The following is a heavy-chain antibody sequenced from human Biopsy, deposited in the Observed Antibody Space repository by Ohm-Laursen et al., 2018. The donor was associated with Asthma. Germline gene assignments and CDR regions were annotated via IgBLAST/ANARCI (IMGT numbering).Heavy chain of an antibody. Sequence: SETLSLTWTVSGGSVSSGSHYWSWIRQPPGKGLEWIGYISYSGSTNYNPSLKSRVTISVDTSKNQFSLKLSSVTAADTAVYYCARDFVDSAMEYFDYWGQGTLVTVSS. D-gene: IGHD5-18*01. CDR2: ISYSGST. J-gene: IGHJ4*02. V-gene: IGHV4-61*01. CDR3: ARDFVDSAMEYFDY. CDR1: GGSVSSGSHY.